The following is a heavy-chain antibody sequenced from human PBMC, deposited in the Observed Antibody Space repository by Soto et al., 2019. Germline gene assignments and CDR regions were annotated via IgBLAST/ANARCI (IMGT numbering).Heavy chain of an antibody. CDR1: GLSFGIYT. Sequence: GGSLRLSCSASGLSFGIYTISWFRQAPGKGLEWVGFIRGEAYGGTTEYAASVKGRFTISRDGSKGIAYLQMNSLKTEDTAVYYCCSPKPSYATSLYYFDNWGQGTLVTVSS. V-gene: IGHV3-49*01. CDR3: CSPKPSYATSLYYFDN. CDR2: IRGEAYGGTT. D-gene: IGHD2-2*01. J-gene: IGHJ4*02.